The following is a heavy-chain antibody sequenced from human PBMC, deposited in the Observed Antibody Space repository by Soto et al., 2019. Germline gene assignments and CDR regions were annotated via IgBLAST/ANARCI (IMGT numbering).Heavy chain of an antibody. J-gene: IGHJ4*02. CDR1: GFTFSSYA. CDR3: AGGKTSYSSYDY. CDR2: ISGSGGST. D-gene: IGHD6-6*01. V-gene: IGHV3-23*01. Sequence: EVQLLESGGGLVQPGGSLRLSCAASGFTFSSYAMSWVRQTTGKGLEWVSAISGSGGSTYYADSVKGRFTISRDNSKNTLYLQMNSLRAEDTAVYYCAGGKTSYSSYDYWGQGTLVTVSS.